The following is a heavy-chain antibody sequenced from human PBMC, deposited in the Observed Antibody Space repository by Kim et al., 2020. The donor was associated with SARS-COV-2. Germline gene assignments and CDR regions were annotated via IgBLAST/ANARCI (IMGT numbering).Heavy chain of an antibody. CDR2: IYYSGST. J-gene: IGHJ4*02. V-gene: IGHV4-39*01. D-gene: IGHD6-6*01. Sequence: SETLSLTCTVSGGSVSSSTYYWGWVRQPPGKGLEWIGAIYYSGSTYYNPSIKSRITITLDTSKNQFSLKLSSVTAADTADYYCSDSSSSSSGRDCWGQG. CDR3: SDSSSSSSGRDC. CDR1: GGSVSSSTYY.